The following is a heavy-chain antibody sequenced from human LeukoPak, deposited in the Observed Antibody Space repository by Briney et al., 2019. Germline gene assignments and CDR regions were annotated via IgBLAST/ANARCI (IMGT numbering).Heavy chain of an antibody. J-gene: IGHJ4*02. CDR1: GFTFINAW. V-gene: IGHV3-15*01. CDR3: TTLRSEMSSTWYGTYYFDY. D-gene: IGHD6-13*01. CDR2: IKSKTDGGTT. Sequence: PGGSLRLSCAASGFTFINAWMSWVRQAPGKGLEWVGRIKSKTDGGTTDYAAPAKGRFTISRDDSINTLCLQLNSLKTEDTAVYYCTTLRSEMSSTWYGTYYFDYWGQGTLVTVSS.